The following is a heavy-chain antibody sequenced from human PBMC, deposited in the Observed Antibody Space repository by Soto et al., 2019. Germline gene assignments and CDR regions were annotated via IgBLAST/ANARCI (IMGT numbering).Heavy chain of an antibody. J-gene: IGHJ5*02. CDR2: ISLYSDGA. D-gene: IGHD2-2*01. CDR3: ARVVPGAEAWFGP. Sequence: QVQLVQSGGEVKRPGASVKGSCKTSGYTCSNYGITWVRQAPGQPLEWLGWISLYSDGANYAQNFQGRVSMTTDTSTTTAYMELRSLRSDDTAVYYCARVVPGAEAWFGPWGQGTLVTFSS. V-gene: IGHV1-18*01. CDR1: GYTCSNYG.